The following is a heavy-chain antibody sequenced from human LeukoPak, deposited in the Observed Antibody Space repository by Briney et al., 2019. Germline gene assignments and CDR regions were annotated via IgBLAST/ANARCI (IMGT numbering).Heavy chain of an antibody. CDR3: AKEQGYSYGYIDY. Sequence: GGSLRLSCAASGFTFSSYGMHWVRQAPGKGLEWVSTIDGSGSNTHYADSVKGRFTMSRDNSKNTLNLQMNSLRAEDTAVYYCAKEQGYSYGYIDYWGQGTLVTVSS. J-gene: IGHJ4*02. CDR1: GFTFSSYG. CDR2: IDGSGSNT. D-gene: IGHD5-18*01. V-gene: IGHV3-23*01.